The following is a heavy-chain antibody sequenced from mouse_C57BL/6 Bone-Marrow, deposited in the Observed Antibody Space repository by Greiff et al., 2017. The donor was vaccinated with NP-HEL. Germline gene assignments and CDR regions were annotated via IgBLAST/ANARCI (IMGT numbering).Heavy chain of an antibody. CDR3: ARQRYDGYYLAWFAY. CDR1: GFTFSSYG. Sequence: EVQRVESGGDLVKPGGSLKLSCAASGFTFSSYGMSWVRQTPDKRLEWVATISSGGSYTYYPDSVKGRFTISRDNAKNTLYLQMSSLKSEDTAMYDCARQRYDGYYLAWFAYWGQGTLVTVSA. V-gene: IGHV5-6*01. J-gene: IGHJ3*01. D-gene: IGHD2-3*01. CDR2: ISSGGSYT.